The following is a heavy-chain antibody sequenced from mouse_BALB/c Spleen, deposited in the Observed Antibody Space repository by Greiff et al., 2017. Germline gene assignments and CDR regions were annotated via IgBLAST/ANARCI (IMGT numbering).Heavy chain of an antibody. Sequence: VQLQQSGPGLVKPSQSLSLTCSVTGYSITSGYYWNWIRQFPGNKLEWMGYISYDGSNNYNPSLKNRISITRDTSKNQFFLKLNSVTTEDTATYYCARNRLLDYAMDYWGQGTSVTVSS. J-gene: IGHJ4*01. V-gene: IGHV3-6*02. D-gene: IGHD1-1*01. CDR1: GYSITSGYY. CDR3: ARNRLLDYAMDY. CDR2: ISYDGSN.